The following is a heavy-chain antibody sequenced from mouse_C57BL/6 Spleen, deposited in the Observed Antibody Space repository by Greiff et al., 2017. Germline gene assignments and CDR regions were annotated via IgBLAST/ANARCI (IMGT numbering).Heavy chain of an antibody. Sequence: QVQLQQPGAELVRPGSSVKLSCKASGYTFTSYWMHWVKQRPIQGLEWIGNIDPSDSETHYNQKFKDKATLTVDKSSSTAYMQLSSLTSEDSAVYYCARGGCYNYGSSCDYWGQGTPLTVSS. CDR3: ARGGCYNYGSSCDY. J-gene: IGHJ2*01. D-gene: IGHD1-1*01. CDR2: IDPSDSET. V-gene: IGHV1-52*01. CDR1: GYTFTSYW.